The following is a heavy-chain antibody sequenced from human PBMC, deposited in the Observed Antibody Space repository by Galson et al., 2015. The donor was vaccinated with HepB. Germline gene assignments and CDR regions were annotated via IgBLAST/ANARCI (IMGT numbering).Heavy chain of an antibody. J-gene: IGHJ4*02. CDR2: ITPTGTTT. CDR1: GFTFSSYS. CDR3: APLTSRRDGYNVDY. Sequence: SLRLSCAASGFTFSSYSMNWVRLAPGKGLEWISYITPTGTTTHYADSVKGRFTISRDNARNSLYLQMNSLRAEDTAVYYCAPLTSRRDGYNVDYRGQGTLVTVSS. D-gene: IGHD5-24*01. V-gene: IGHV3-48*01.